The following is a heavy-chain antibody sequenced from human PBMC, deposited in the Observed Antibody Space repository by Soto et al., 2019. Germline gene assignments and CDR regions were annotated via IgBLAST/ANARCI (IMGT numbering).Heavy chain of an antibody. CDR2: INWNGGST. D-gene: IGHD6-19*01. CDR3: AREDIEQWLEGGEEGCFFDY. J-gene: IGHJ4*02. V-gene: IGHV3-20*04. Sequence: GGSLRLSCAASGFTFDDYGMSWVRQAPGKGLEWVSGINWNGGSTGYADSVKGRFTISRDNAKNSLYLQMNSLRAEDTALYYCAREDIEQWLEGGEEGCFFDYWGQGTLVTVSS. CDR1: GFTFDDYG.